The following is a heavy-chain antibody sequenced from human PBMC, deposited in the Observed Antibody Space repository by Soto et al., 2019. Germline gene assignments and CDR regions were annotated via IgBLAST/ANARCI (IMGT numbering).Heavy chain of an antibody. J-gene: IGHJ5*02. CDR3: SRETVTSYNWFDP. Sequence: QVQLVQSGAEVKKPGASVKVSCKASGYTFSGYYMHWVRQAPGQGLEWMGWINPNSGGTNYAQKFQGRVTMTRDTSISTAYMELSRLRSDDTAVYYCSRETVTSYNWFDPWGQGTLVTVSS. CDR2: INPNSGGT. D-gene: IGHD4-4*01. CDR1: GYTFSGYY. V-gene: IGHV1-2*02.